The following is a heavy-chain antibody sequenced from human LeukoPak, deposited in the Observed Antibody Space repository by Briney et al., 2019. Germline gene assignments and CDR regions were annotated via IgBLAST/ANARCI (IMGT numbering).Heavy chain of an antibody. CDR3: ASLYDSSGYYSLPLDY. J-gene: IGHJ4*02. Sequence: GGSLRLSCAASGFTFSSYGMHWVRQAPGKGLEWVAVISYDGSNKYYADSVKGRFTISRDNAKNSLYLQMNSLRAEDTAVYYCASLYDSSGYYSLPLDYWGQGTLVTVSS. CDR2: ISYDGSNK. V-gene: IGHV3-30*03. D-gene: IGHD3-22*01. CDR1: GFTFSSYG.